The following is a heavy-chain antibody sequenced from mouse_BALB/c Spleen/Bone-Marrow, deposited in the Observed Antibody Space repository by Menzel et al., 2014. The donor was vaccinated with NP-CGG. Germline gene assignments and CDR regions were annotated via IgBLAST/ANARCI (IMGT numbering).Heavy chain of an antibody. D-gene: IGHD2-5*01. V-gene: IGHV1-7*01. Sequence: QAQLKQSGAELAKPGASVKMSCKASGCTFTSYWMHWVKQRPGQGLEWIGYINPSTGYTEYNQKFKDKATLTADKSSSTAYMQLSSLTSEDSAVYYCARSNYPAWFAYWAQGTLVTVSA. CDR2: INPSTGYT. CDR3: ARSNYPAWFAY. J-gene: IGHJ3*01. CDR1: GCTFTSYW.